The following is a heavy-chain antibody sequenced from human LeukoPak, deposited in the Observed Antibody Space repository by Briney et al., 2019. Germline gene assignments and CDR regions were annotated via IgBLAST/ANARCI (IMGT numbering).Heavy chain of an antibody. D-gene: IGHD2-2*01. J-gene: IGHJ5*02. CDR3: ARGARRICSSTSCPFDP. Sequence: GGSLRLSCAASGFTVSSNYMSWVRQAPGKGLEWVSVVYSSGNTYYADSVKGRFTISRDNSKNTLYLQMNSLRAEDTAVYYCARGARRICSSTSCPFDPWGQGTLVTVSS. V-gene: IGHV3-53*01. CDR2: VYSSGNT. CDR1: GFTVSSNY.